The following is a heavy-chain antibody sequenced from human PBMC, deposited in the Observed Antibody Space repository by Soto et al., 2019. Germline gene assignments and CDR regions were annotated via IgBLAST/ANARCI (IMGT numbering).Heavy chain of an antibody. CDR2: IYPGDSDT. D-gene: IGHD3-9*01. J-gene: IGHJ6*02. CDR1: GYSFTSYW. Sequence: PWESLKISCKGSGYSFTSYWIGWVRQMPGKGLEWMGIIYPGDSDTRYSPSFQGQVTISADKSISTAYLQWSSLKASDTAMYYCARQNTDYDILTGYYNGPGTRPKYYYYYGMDVWGQGTTVTVSS. CDR3: ARQNTDYDILTGYYNGPGTRPKYYYYYGMDV. V-gene: IGHV5-51*01.